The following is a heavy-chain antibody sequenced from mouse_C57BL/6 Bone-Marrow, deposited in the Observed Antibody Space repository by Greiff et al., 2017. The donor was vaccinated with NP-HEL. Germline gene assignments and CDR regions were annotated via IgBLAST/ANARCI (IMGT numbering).Heavy chain of an antibody. V-gene: IGHV1-64*01. CDR1: GYTFTNYW. Sequence: VQLQQSGAELVKPGASVKISCKASGYTFTNYWMHWVKQRPGQGLEWIGVINPNSGTTNYNEKFKSKATLTVDKSSSTAYMQLSSLTSEDSAVYYCAKLVFDLDYWGKGTTVTVSS. J-gene: IGHJ2*01. CDR2: INPNSGTT. CDR3: AKLVFDLDY.